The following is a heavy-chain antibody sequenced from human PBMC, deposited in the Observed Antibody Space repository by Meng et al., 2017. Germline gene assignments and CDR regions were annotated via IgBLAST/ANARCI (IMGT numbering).Heavy chain of an antibody. CDR2: INHSGST. J-gene: IGHJ5*02. CDR1: GGSFSGYY. D-gene: IGHD4-17*01. V-gene: IGHV4-34*01. CDR3: ARDYGDYSS. Sequence: SDTLSLTCAVYGGSFSGYYWSWIRQPPGKGREWIGEINHSGSTNYNPSLKSRVTLSVETSKNQFSLKLSSVAAADTAVYYCARDYGDYSSWGQGTLVTVSS.